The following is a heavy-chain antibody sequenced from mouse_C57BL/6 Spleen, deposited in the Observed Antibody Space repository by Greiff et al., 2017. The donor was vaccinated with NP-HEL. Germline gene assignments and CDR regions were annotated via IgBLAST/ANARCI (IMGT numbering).Heavy chain of an antibody. V-gene: IGHV1-82*01. Sequence: VQLQQSGPELVKPGASVKISCKASGYAFSSSWMNWVKQRPGKGLEWIGRIYPGDGDTNYNGKFKGKATLTADKSSSTAYMQLSSLTSEDSAVYFCADSSGYVNYWGQGTTLTVSS. CDR1: GYAFSSSW. J-gene: IGHJ2*01. CDR3: ADSSGYVNY. CDR2: IYPGDGDT. D-gene: IGHD3-2*02.